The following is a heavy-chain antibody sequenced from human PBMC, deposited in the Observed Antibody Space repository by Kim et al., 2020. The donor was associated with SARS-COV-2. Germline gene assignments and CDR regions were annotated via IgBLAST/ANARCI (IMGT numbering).Heavy chain of an antibody. D-gene: IGHD3-22*01. J-gene: IGHJ5*01. CDR2: GYYSGST. V-gene: IGHV4-39*01. CDR1: GGSISSSSYY. Sequence: SETLSLTCTVSGGSISSSSYYWGWIRQPPGKGLEWIGNGYYSGSTYYNPSLKSRVTISVDTSKNQFSLKLNSVTAADTAVYYCARRSDYYDSSGHYRNW. CDR3: ARRSDYYDSSGHYRNW.